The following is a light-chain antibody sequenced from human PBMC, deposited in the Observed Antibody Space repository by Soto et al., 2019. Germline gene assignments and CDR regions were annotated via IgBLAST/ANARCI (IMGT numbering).Light chain of an antibody. Sequence: QSALTQPASVSGSPGQSITISCTGTSSDVGCYNYVPWYQQYPGKAPQLMIFDVNDRPSGVSYRFSGSKSGNTASLTISGLQAEDEAHYYCSSYSTTSFFVFGTGTKLTVL. V-gene: IGLV2-14*01. CDR3: SSYSTTSFFV. CDR1: SSDVGCYNY. CDR2: DVN. J-gene: IGLJ1*01.